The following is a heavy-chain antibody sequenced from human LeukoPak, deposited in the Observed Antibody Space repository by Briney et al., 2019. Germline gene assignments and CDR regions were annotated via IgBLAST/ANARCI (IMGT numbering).Heavy chain of an antibody. Sequence: ASVKVSCQASGYTFIAYYRHWVRQPPGQGLEWMAWINPNTGDTNYAQKFQGRVIMARDTSISTAYMELSRLRSDDTAVYYCARGSGNYWFDPWGQGTLVTVSS. V-gene: IGHV1-2*02. CDR1: GYTFIAYY. D-gene: IGHD1-26*01. CDR2: INPNTGDT. J-gene: IGHJ5*02. CDR3: ARGSGNYWFDP.